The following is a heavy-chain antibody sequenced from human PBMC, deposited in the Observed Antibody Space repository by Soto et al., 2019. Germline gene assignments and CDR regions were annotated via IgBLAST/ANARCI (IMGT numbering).Heavy chain of an antibody. CDR1: GYSFTSYW. J-gene: IGHJ6*02. V-gene: IGHV5-51*01. CDR3: ARRDSSGYDPYYYYGMDV. CDR2: IYPGDSDT. Sequence: PGESLKISCKGSGYSFTSYWIGWVRQMPGKGLEWMGIIYPGDSDTRYSPSFQGQVTISADKSISTAYLQWSSLKASDTAMYYCARRDSSGYDPYYYYGMDVWGQGTTVTVSS. D-gene: IGHD5-12*01.